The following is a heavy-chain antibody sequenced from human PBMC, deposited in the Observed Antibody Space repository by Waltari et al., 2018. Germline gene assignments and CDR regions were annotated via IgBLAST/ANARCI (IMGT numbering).Heavy chain of an antibody. V-gene: IGHV3-53*01. CDR1: GLAVSNNY. D-gene: IGHD3-10*01. CDR3: ARDWLGPGGVPDV. CDR2: IFSAGTT. J-gene: IGHJ6*04. Sequence: EMRLVESGGGLIQPGGSLRLSCAASGLAVSNNYLSWCRQAPGKGLEWVSLIFSAGTTYYADSVEGRFTISRDSSNNIVYLQMNNLRAEDTAVYYCARDWLGPGGVPDVWGKGTTVTVSS.